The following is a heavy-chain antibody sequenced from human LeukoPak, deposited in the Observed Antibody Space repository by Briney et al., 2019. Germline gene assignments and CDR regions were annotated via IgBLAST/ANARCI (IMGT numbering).Heavy chain of an antibody. CDR1: GFTFSSYA. D-gene: IGHD6-19*01. J-gene: IGHJ4*02. V-gene: IGHV3-7*01. Sequence: SGGSLRLSCAASGFTFSSYAMSWVRQAPGKGLEWVANIKQDGSEKYYVDSVKGRFTISRDNAKHSLYLQMNSLTAEDTALYYCARDLYDITDRYSSAWYGLYWGQGTLVTVSS. CDR3: ARDLYDITDRYSSAWYGLY. CDR2: IKQDGSEK.